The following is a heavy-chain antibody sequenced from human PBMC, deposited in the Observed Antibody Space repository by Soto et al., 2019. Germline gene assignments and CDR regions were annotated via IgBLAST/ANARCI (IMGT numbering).Heavy chain of an antibody. CDR2: FDPEDGET. Sequence: VASVKVSCKVSGYTLTELSMHWVRQAPGKGLEWMGGFDPEDGETIYAQKFQGRVTMTEDTSTDTAYMELSSLRSEDTAVYYCATPSVLYQLPAKVYYYYYGMDVWGQGTTVTVSS. V-gene: IGHV1-24*01. D-gene: IGHD2-2*01. CDR3: ATPSVLYQLPAKVYYYYYGMDV. J-gene: IGHJ6*02. CDR1: GYTLTELS.